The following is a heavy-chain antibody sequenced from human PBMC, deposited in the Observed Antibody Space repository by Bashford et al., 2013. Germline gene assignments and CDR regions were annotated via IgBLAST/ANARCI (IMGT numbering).Heavy chain of an antibody. CDR3: AKQYVQP. CDR2: ISWNSDNI. J-gene: IGHJ4*02. V-gene: IGHV3-9*01. Sequence: SLRLSCAASGFTFDDYAMHWVRQAPGKGLEWVSGISWNSDNIYYADSVQGRFTISRDNSKNMLYLQMNSLRAEDTAVYYCAKQYVQPWGQGTLVTVSS. D-gene: IGHD1-14*01. CDR1: GFTFDDYA.